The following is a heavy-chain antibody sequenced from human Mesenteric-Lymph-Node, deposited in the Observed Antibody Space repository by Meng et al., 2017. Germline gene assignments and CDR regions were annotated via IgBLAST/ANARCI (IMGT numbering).Heavy chain of an antibody. CDR3: GRDQGRELINH. D-gene: IGHD1-7*01. J-gene: IGHJ4*02. Sequence: QVRWTEPGPGLVKPSGTLSLTCTLSGDSISSDIWWSWVRQPPGKGLEWIGEVYHRGDTNYNPSLKSRVDISVDKSKNQFYLSLFSVTAADTAVYYCGRDQGRELINHWGQGTLVTVSS. V-gene: IGHV4-4*02. CDR1: GDSISSDIW. CDR2: VYHRGDT.